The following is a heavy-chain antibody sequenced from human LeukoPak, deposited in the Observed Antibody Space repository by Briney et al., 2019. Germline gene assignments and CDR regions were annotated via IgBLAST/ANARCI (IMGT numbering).Heavy chain of an antibody. D-gene: IGHD2-2*01. V-gene: IGHV3-20*04. CDR1: GFTFDEYG. CDR2: ISWNGGST. J-gene: IGHJ5*02. Sequence: SGGSLRLSCAASGFTFDEYGMSWVRQAPGKGLEWVSGISWNGGSTGYAGSVKGRFTISRDNAKNMLYLQINSLRVEDTAIYYCARGGKLEPTAMPTWGQGSLVVVSS. CDR3: ARGGKLEPTAMPT.